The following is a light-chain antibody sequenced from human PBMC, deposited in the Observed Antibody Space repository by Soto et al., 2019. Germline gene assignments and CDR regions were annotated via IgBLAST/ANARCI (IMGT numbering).Light chain of an antibody. CDR2: EVS. CDR3: CSYAGSSTSFV. Sequence: QSVLTQPASVSGSPGQSVTISCTGTSSDVGSYNHVSWYQQHPGKAPKLMIYEVSKRPSGVSNRFSGSKSGNTASLTISGLQAEDEADYYCCSYAGSSTSFVFGTGTKLTVL. CDR1: SSDVGSYNH. J-gene: IGLJ1*01. V-gene: IGLV2-23*02.